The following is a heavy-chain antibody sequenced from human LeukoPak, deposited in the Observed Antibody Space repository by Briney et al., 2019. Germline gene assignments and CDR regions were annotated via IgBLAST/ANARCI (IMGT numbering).Heavy chain of an antibody. Sequence: PGGSLRLSCAAAGFTFSDDDMNWIRQAPGTGLEWVSYITGSSSSKYYADSVKGRFTISRDNAKNSLYLQMNSLRAEDTAVYYCARPTTSGWYQHWGQGTMVTVSS. CDR3: ARPTTSGWYQH. V-gene: IGHV3-48*01. CDR1: GFTFSDDD. J-gene: IGHJ3*01. D-gene: IGHD6-19*01. CDR2: ITGSSSSK.